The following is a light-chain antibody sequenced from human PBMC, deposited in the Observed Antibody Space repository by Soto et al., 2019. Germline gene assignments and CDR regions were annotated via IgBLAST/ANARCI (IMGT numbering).Light chain of an antibody. CDR1: QTVRSN. V-gene: IGKV3-15*01. CDR2: RTS. J-gene: IGKJ1*01. Sequence: ELVMTQSLATVAGPLGERATXSCRASQTVRSNLAWYQQRPGQAPRLFIYRTSRRATGVPGRASGRGTRTEFTLTIGNLRSKGLEVCYCQHYNNGRCWTFGQATKLGIK. CDR3: QHYNNGRCWT.